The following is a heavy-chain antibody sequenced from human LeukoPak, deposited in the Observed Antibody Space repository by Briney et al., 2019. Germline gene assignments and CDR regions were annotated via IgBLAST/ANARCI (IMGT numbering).Heavy chain of an antibody. CDR1: GFTFASHA. Sequence: AGESLRLSCAASGFTFASHAMGWVRQAPGKGLEWVSGLSGSGGSTFYADSVKGRFTISRDNSKNTVSLQMNSLRAEDTAVYYCAKDTRGYSYAFDYWGQGTLVTVSS. CDR2: LSGSGGST. CDR3: AKDTRGYSYAFDY. V-gene: IGHV3-23*01. J-gene: IGHJ4*02. D-gene: IGHD5-18*01.